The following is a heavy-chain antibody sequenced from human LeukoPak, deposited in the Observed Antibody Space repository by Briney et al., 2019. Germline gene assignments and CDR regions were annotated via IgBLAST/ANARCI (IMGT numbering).Heavy chain of an antibody. CDR3: ARDRYYDSSGYYPPGWYFDL. CDR2: IYYSGST. D-gene: IGHD3-22*01. CDR1: GGSISSYY. V-gene: IGHV4-59*01. Sequence: PSETLSLTCTVSGGSISSYYWSWIQQPPGKGLEWIGYIYYSGSTNYNPSLKSRVTISVDTSKNQFSLKLSSVTAADTAVYYCARDRYYDSSGYYPPGWYFDLWGRGTLVTVSS. J-gene: IGHJ2*01.